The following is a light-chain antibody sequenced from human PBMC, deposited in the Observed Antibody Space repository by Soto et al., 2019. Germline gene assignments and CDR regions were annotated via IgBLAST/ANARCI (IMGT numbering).Light chain of an antibody. CDR3: GAWDDSINVYL. Sequence: QSVLTQPPSVSAAPGQRVTISCSGGRSNIGNYYVSWYHQLPGTAPKVLIFDNDKRPSGIPDRFSGSKSGTSATLAITGIQTGDGGEYSCGAWDDSINVYLFGGGTKVTVL. V-gene: IGLV1-51*01. J-gene: IGLJ1*01. CDR1: RSNIGNYY. CDR2: DND.